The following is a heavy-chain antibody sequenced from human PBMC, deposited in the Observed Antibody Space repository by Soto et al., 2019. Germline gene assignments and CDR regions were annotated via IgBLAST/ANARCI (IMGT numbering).Heavy chain of an antibody. CDR3: GRQKGGGIYGDYVAD. J-gene: IGHJ4*02. V-gene: IGHV4-38-2*01. CDR1: VYSISSGYY. D-gene: IGHD4-17*01. Sequence: PSETLSLTCAVSVYSISSGYYWGCLRQPPGKGLEWIGHMYHSGSMYYDPSLQSRVTISMDTSKNEFSLKLTSVTAADTAVYYCGRQKGGGIYGDYVADWGQGTLVTVSS. CDR2: MYHSGSM.